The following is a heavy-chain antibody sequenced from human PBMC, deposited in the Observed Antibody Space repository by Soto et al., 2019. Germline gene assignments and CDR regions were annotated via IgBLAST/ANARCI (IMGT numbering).Heavy chain of an antibody. CDR2: ISYDGSNK. CDR1: GFTFSSYG. J-gene: IGHJ4*02. Sequence: QVQLVESGGGVVQPGRSLRLSCAASGFTFSSYGMHWVRQAPGKGLEWVAVISYDGSNKYYADSVKGRFTISRDNSKNTLYLQINSLRAEDTAVYYCAKETYSGPLGYRGQGTLVTVSS. D-gene: IGHD2-15*01. CDR3: AKETYSGPLGY. V-gene: IGHV3-30*18.